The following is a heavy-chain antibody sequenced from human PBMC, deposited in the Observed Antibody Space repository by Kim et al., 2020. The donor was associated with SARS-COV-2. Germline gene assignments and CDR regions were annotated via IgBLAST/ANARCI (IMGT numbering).Heavy chain of an antibody. J-gene: IGHJ6*02. D-gene: IGHD6-13*01. CDR3: ARDYLSAAVGGMDV. CDR2: IYSGGNT. CDR1: GFTVSSNY. V-gene: IGHV3-53*01. Sequence: GGSLRLSCAASGFTVSSNYMSWVRQAPGKGLEWVSVIYSGGNTYYADSVKGRFTISRDSSKNTLYLQMNSLRAEDTAVYYCARDYLSAAVGGMDVWGQGTTVTVSS.